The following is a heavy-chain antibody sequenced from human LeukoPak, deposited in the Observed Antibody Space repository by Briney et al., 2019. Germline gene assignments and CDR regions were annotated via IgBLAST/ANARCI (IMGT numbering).Heavy chain of an antibody. CDR3: ARDRPYSSSWYAWFDY. J-gene: IGHJ4*02. CDR2: INPNSGGT. D-gene: IGHD6-13*01. CDR1: GYTFTGYY. Sequence: ASVKVSCKASGYTFTGYYMHWVRQAPGQGLEWMGWINPNSGGTNYAQKFQGRVTMTRDTSISTAYMELGRLRSDDTAVYYCARDRPYSSSWYAWFDYWGQGTLVTVSS. V-gene: IGHV1-2*02.